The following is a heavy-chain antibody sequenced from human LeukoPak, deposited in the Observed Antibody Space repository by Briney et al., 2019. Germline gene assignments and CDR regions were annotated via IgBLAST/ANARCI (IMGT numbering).Heavy chain of an antibody. V-gene: IGHV3-49*04. D-gene: IGHD5-18*01. Sequence: GGSLRLSCTASGFTFGDYAMSWVHQAPGKGLEWVGSIRSKAYGGTTEYAASVKGRFTISRDDSKSIAYLQMNSLKTEDTAVYYCTRVGYSYGLFDYWGQGTLVTVSS. CDR2: IRSKAYGGTT. CDR1: GFTFGDYA. CDR3: TRVGYSYGLFDY. J-gene: IGHJ4*02.